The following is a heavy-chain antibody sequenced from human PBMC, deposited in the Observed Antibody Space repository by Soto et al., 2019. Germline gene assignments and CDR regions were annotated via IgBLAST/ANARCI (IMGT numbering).Heavy chain of an antibody. Sequence: QVQLQQSGPGLVKPSQTLSLTCAISGDSVSSNSAAWNWIRQSPSRGLEWLGRTYYRSKWHNDYAVSVKSRIIINPHTSKNHFSLHLNSVAPEDTAVYYCARGYMIWGVNFDTWGQGTMVTVS. V-gene: IGHV6-1*01. D-gene: IGHD3-10*01. CDR1: GDSVSSNSAA. CDR2: TYYRSKWHN. CDR3: ARGYMIWGVNFDT. J-gene: IGHJ4*02.